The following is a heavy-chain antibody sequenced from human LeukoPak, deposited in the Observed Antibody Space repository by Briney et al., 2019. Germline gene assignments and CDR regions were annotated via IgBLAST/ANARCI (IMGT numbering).Heavy chain of an antibody. CDR1: GGSFSGYY. J-gene: IGHJ6*02. CDR2: INHSGST. Sequence: SSEILSLTCAVYGGSFSGYYWSWIRQPPGKGLEWIGEINHSGSTNYNPPLKSRVTISVDTSKNQFSLKLSSVTAADTAVYYCARGFYYYGMDVWGQGTTVTVSS. V-gene: IGHV4-34*01. CDR3: ARGFYYYGMDV.